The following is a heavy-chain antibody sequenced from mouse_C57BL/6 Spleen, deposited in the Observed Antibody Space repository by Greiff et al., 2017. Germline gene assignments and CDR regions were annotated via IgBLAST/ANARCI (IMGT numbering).Heavy chain of an antibody. Sequence: EVKLQESGAELVKPGASVKLSCTASGFNIKDYYMHWVKQRTEQGLEWIGWIDPEDGETKYAPKFQGKATITADTSSNTAYLQLSSLTTEDTAVYYGARTYNGKSPLDFGVWGTRTTVTVST. CDR2: IDPEDGET. D-gene: IGHD2-10*01. V-gene: IGHV14-2*01. CDR1: GFNIKDYY. CDR3: ARTYNGKSPLDFGV. J-gene: IGHJ1*03.